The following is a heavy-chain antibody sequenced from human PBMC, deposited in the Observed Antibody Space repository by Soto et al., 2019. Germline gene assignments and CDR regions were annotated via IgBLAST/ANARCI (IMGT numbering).Heavy chain of an antibody. D-gene: IGHD3-10*01. CDR1: GFTFSSYA. CDR2: ISGPGATI. Sequence: EVQLLEAGGNLIQPGGSLRLSCAASGFTFSSYAMSWVRQAPGQGLEWLSAISGPGATIYYADSVKGRFTISRDNSKNTLYLQMNSLTAEDTDVYYCAKMLTMVRGVTGLRDFDFWGQGTLVTVSS. V-gene: IGHV3-23*01. CDR3: AKMLTMVRGVTGLRDFDF. J-gene: IGHJ4*02.